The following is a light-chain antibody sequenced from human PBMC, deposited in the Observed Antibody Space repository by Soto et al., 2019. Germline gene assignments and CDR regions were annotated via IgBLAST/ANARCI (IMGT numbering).Light chain of an antibody. J-gene: IGLJ2*01. CDR3: SSYTSSRTVV. Sequence: QSALTQPASVSGSPGQSITISCTGTSSDIGGYNYVSWYQHHPGKAPKLMIYEVSNRPSGVSNRFSGSKSGNTASLTISGFQAEDEADYYCSSYTSSRTVVFGGGTKLTVL. CDR2: EVS. CDR1: SSDIGGYNY. V-gene: IGLV2-14*01.